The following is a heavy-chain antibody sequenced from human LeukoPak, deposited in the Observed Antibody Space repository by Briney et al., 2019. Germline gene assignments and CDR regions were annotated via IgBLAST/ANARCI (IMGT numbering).Heavy chain of an antibody. J-gene: IGHJ1*01. CDR3: ARRIAAAGRGNEYFQH. CDR2: IYYSGST. V-gene: IGHV4-39*01. CDR1: GGSISSRSYY. Sequence: SSETLSLTCTVSGGSISSRSYYWGWIRQAPGKGLEWIGSIYYSGSTYYNPSLKSRVIISVDTSKNQFSLKLSSVTAADTAVYYCARRIAAAGRGNEYFQHWGQGTLVTVSS. D-gene: IGHD6-13*01.